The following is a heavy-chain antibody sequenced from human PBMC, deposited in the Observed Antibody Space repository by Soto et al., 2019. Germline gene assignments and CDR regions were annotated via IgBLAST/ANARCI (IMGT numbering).Heavy chain of an antibody. J-gene: IGHJ5*02. CDR3: VRIRYQLPSSVLWLDP. V-gene: IGHV4-34*01. Sequence: SETLSLTCAVYGGFLSESYWTWIRQPPGKGLEWIGEINHVGGTNYNPSLKSRVTMSVDTSQNQFSLRLISVTAADTATYFCVRIRYQLPSSVLWLDPWGQGTPVTVSS. CDR2: INHVGGT. D-gene: IGHD3-16*01. CDR1: GGFLSESY.